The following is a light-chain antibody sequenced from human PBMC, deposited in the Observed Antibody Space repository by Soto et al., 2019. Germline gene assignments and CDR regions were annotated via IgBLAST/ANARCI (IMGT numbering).Light chain of an antibody. V-gene: IGKV4-1*01. CDR1: QSVLYSSNNKNY. CDR2: WAS. Sequence: DIVMTQSPDSLAVSLGERATINCKSSQSVLYSSNNKNYLAWYEQKPGQPPKLLFYWASTRESGVPDRFSGSGSETDFTLPSSSLQAEDVAVYYCQQYYTSSTTFGQGTRVEIK. CDR3: QQYYTSSTT. J-gene: IGKJ1*01.